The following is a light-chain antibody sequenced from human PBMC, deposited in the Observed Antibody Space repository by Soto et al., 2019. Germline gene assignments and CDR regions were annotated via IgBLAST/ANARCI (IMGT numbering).Light chain of an antibody. CDR3: HQYNSYLYT. Sequence: DIQMTQSPSTLSASVGDRVTITCRASQSISSWLAWYQQKPGKAPKLLIYKASSLESGVPSRFSGGGSGTEFTLTFSSLQTDNFATYDGHQYNSYLYTFGQGTKLEIK. V-gene: IGKV1-5*03. CDR1: QSISSW. CDR2: KAS. J-gene: IGKJ2*01.